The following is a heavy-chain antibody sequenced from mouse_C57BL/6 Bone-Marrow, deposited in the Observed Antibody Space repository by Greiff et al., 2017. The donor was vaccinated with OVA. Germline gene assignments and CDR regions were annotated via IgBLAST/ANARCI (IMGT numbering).Heavy chain of an antibody. CDR1: GYTFTDYN. Sequence: VQLQQSGPELVKPGASVKIPCKASGYTFTDYNMDWVKQSHGKSLEWIGDINPNNGGTIYNQKFKGKATLTVDKSSSTAYMELRSLTSEDTAVYYCARRRWLLPFDYWGQGTTLTVSS. CDR2: INPNNGGT. J-gene: IGHJ2*01. D-gene: IGHD2-3*01. CDR3: ARRRWLLPFDY. V-gene: IGHV1-18*01.